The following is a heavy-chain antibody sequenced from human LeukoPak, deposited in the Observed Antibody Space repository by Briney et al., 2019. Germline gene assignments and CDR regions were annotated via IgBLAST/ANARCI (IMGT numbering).Heavy chain of an antibody. Sequence: PGVSLRLSCAASGFTFSNYWMTWVRQAPGKGLEWVANIKHDGREKSYVDSVKGRFTISRDNAKNSLYLQMNSLRAEDTALYYCAREDQPRGTFDYWGQGILVT. D-gene: IGHD2-15*01. CDR2: IKHDGREK. V-gene: IGHV3-7*05. J-gene: IGHJ4*02. CDR3: AREDQPRGTFDY. CDR1: GFTFSNYW.